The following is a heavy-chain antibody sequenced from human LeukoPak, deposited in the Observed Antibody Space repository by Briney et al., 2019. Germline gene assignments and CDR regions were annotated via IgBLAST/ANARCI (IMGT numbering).Heavy chain of an antibody. CDR2: ISSNGGST. CDR3: ASGGSITGTYYYGMDV. J-gene: IGHJ6*02. Sequence: PGGSLRLSCAASGFTFSSYAMHWVRQAPGKGLEYVSAISSNGGSTYYANSVKGRFTISRDNSKNTLYLQMGSLRAEDMAVYYCASGGSITGTYYYGMDVWGQGTTVTVSS. V-gene: IGHV3-64*01. D-gene: IGHD1-7*01. CDR1: GFTFSSYA.